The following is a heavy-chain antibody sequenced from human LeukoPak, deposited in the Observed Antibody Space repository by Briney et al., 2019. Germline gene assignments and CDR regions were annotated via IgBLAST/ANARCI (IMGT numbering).Heavy chain of an antibody. CDR1: GYTLTELS. J-gene: IGHJ4*02. Sequence: ASVKVSCKVSGYTLTELSVHWVRQAPGKGLEWMGGFVPVDGETIYAQKFQGRVTMTEDTSTDTAYMELSSLRSEDTAVYSCATVPPFGVASYFDYWGQGTLVTVSS. D-gene: IGHD3-3*01. CDR2: FVPVDGET. V-gene: IGHV1-24*01. CDR3: ATVPPFGVASYFDY.